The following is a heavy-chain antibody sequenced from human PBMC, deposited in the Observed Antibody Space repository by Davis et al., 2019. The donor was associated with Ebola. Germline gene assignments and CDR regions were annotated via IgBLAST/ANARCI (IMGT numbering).Heavy chain of an antibody. CDR3: ARHFRGFREGFDY. J-gene: IGHJ4*02. V-gene: IGHV4-39*01. CDR1: GGSISSSSYY. CDR2: IYYSGST. Sequence: MPSETLSLTCTVSGGSISSSSYYWGWILQPPGKGLEWIGSIYYSGSTYYNPSLKSRVTISVDTSKNQFSLKLSSVTAADTAVYYCARHFRGFREGFDYWGQGTLVTVSS. D-gene: IGHD3-10*01.